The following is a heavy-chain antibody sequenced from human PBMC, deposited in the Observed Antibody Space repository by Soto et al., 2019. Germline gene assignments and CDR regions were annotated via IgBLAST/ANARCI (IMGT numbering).Heavy chain of an antibody. CDR1: GYTFTNFH. D-gene: IGHD3-10*01. J-gene: IGHJ4*02. CDR3: ARGSPGPVDH. V-gene: IGHV1-8*02. Sequence: QVQLVQSGAEVRKPGASVKVSCKASGYTFTNFHFNWVRQATGQGLEWIGWMNPYSGDTGYAQNFQSRVTMTRDTSINTAYMEMTRLTSDDTAVYDCARGSPGPVDHWGQGTPVTVSS. CDR2: MNPYSGDT.